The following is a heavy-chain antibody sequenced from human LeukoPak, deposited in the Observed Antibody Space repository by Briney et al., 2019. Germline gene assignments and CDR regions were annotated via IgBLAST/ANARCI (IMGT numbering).Heavy chain of an antibody. V-gene: IGHV3-23*01. CDR3: AKTGDRDGLDY. CDR2: ISGSGGST. CDR1: GFTFSSYA. Sequence: GGSLRLSCAASGFTFSSYARSWVRQAPGKGLEWVSAISGSGGSTYYADSVKGRFAISRDNSKNTLYLQMNSLRAEDTAVYYCAKTGDRDGLDYWGQGTLVTVSS. J-gene: IGHJ4*02. D-gene: IGHD5-24*01.